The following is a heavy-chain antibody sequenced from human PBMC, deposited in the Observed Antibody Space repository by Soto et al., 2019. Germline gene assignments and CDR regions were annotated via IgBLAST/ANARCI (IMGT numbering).Heavy chain of an antibody. CDR3: TRRYNCNDNYFDP. CDR2: SYYSGTT. CDR1: GASISVHSYY. Sequence: QLQLQEAGPGLVAPSQALSLTCTVSGASISVHSYYWTWIRQPPGKGLEWIGSSYYSGTTYFNPSLKSRATISVDTSTNQFSLRLTSVTAADTAIYYCTRRYNCNDNYFDPWGPGDLVTVSS. V-gene: IGHV4-39*01. D-gene: IGHD1-20*01. J-gene: IGHJ5*02.